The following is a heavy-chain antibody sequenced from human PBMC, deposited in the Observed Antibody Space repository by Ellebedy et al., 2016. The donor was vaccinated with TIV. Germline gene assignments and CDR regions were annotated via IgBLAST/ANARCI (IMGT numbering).Heavy chain of an antibody. J-gene: IGHJ6*02. CDR3: ARLNVRGSGWVNYYYYGMDV. CDR1: GYSFTSYW. Sequence: GESLKISCKGSGYSFTSYWIGWVRQMPGKGLEWMGIIYPGDSDTRYSPSFQGQVTISADKSISTAYLQWSSLKASDTAMYYCARLNVRGSGWVNYYYYGMDVWGQGTTVTVSS. D-gene: IGHD6-19*01. CDR2: IYPGDSDT. V-gene: IGHV5-51*01.